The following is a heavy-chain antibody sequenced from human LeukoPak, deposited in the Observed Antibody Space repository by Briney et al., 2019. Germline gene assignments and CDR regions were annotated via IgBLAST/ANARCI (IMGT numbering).Heavy chain of an antibody. D-gene: IGHD3-10*01. CDR3: ARHGGQWFVPRRDYYFDY. V-gene: IGHV4-59*08. CDR2: IYYSGST. CDR1: GGSISSYY. Sequence: PSETLSLTCTVSGGSISSYYWSWIRQPPGKGLEWIGYIYYSGSTNYNPSLKSRVTISLDTSKNQFSLNLSSVTAADTAVYYCARHGGQWFVPRRDYYFDYWGQGTLVTVSS. J-gene: IGHJ4*02.